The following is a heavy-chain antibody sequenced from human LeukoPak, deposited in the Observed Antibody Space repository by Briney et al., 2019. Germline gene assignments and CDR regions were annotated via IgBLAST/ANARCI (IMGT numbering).Heavy chain of an antibody. V-gene: IGHV3-30*01. J-gene: IGHJ4*02. CDR2: ISYDGSNE. CDR3: AREGGWLIGLDY. Sequence: GRSLRLSCAASGFTLSYYAMHWVRQAPGKGLEWVAVISYDGSNESFADSVKGRFTISRDNSKNTLYQQMNSLRVEDTAVYYCAREGGWLIGLDYWGQGTLVTVSS. D-gene: IGHD3-22*01. CDR1: GFTLSYYA.